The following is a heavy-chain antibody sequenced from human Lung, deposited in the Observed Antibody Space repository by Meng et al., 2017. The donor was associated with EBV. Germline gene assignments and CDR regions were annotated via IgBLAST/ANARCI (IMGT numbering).Heavy chain of an antibody. J-gene: IGHJ4*02. D-gene: IGHD4-23*01. V-gene: IGHV3-30*18. CDR1: GFAFSDSG. Sequence: QVQLVGSGGGVVQAGRSLRLSCVASGFAFSDSGMHWVRQAPGKGLEWVAVIFYDGSMKYYGDSVRGRFTISRDNPKNTVYLQMNGLRTEDTALYYCAKGKPVDYWGRGTLVTVSS. CDR3: AKGKPVDY. CDR2: IFYDGSMK.